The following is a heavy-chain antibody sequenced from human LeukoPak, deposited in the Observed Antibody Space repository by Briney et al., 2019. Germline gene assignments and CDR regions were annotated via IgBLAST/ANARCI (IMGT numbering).Heavy chain of an antibody. CDR2: IYPGDSDT. D-gene: IGHD2-2*01. V-gene: IGHV5-51*01. Sequence: GESLKISCKGSGYSFTSYWIGWVRQLPGKGLEWMGIIYPGDSDTRYSPSFQGQVTISADKSISTAYLQWSSLKASDTAMYYCARQYCSSTSCYYYMDVWGKGTTVTVSS. CDR3: ARQYCSSTSCYYYMDV. J-gene: IGHJ6*03. CDR1: GYSFTSYW.